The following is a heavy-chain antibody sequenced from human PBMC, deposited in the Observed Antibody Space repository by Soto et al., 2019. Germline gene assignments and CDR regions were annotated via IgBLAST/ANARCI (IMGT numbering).Heavy chain of an antibody. CDR3: ARDLGYCTNGVCYMVYYYYGMDV. Sequence: PGGSLRLSCAASGFTFSSYSMNWVRQAPGKXPEWVSSISSSSSYIYYADSVKGRFTISRDNAKNSLYLQMNSLRAEDTAVYYCARDLGYCTNGVCYMVYYYYGMDVWGQGTTVTVSS. CDR2: ISSSSSYI. CDR1: GFTFSSYS. J-gene: IGHJ6*02. D-gene: IGHD2-8*01. V-gene: IGHV3-21*01.